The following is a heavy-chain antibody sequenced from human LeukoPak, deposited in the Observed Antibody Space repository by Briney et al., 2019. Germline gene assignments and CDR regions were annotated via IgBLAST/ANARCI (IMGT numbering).Heavy chain of an antibody. Sequence: SVNVSCKASGYTFTGYYMHWVRQAPGQGLEWMGGIIPIFGTANYAQKFQGRVTITADESTSTAYMELSSLRSEDTAVYCCARGLGLGAFDIWGQGTMVTVSS. D-gene: IGHD3-22*01. CDR3: ARGLGLGAFDI. CDR1: GYTFTGYY. J-gene: IGHJ3*02. V-gene: IGHV1-69*13. CDR2: IIPIFGTA.